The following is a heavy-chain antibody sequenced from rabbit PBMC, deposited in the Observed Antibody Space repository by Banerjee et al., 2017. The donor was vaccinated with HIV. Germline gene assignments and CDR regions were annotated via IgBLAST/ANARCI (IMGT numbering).Heavy chain of an antibody. J-gene: IGHJ6*01. V-gene: IGHV1S45*01. CDR2: INTSSGNT. Sequence: QEQLEESGGDLVKPGRSLTLTCTASGFSFSDKYVMCWVRQAPGKGLEWIGCINTSSGNTVYASWAKGRFTISKTSSTTVTLQMTSLTAADTATYFCARGGGAGTGYDFWGQGTLVTVS. D-gene: IGHD7-1*01. CDR1: GFSFSDKYV. CDR3: ARGGGAGTGYDF.